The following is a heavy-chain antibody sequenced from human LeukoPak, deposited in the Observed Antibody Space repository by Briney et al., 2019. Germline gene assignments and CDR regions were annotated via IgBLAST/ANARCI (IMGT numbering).Heavy chain of an antibody. CDR2: ISGSGGST. CDR1: GFTFSSYA. CDR3: AKGSSGGNWFDP. D-gene: IGHD6-13*01. Sequence: GGSLRLSCAASGFTFSSYAMSWVRQAPGKGLEWVSAISGSGGSTYYADSVKGRFTISRGNSKNTLYLQMNSLRAEDTAVYYCAKGSSGGNWFDPWGQGTLVTVSS. V-gene: IGHV3-23*01. J-gene: IGHJ5*02.